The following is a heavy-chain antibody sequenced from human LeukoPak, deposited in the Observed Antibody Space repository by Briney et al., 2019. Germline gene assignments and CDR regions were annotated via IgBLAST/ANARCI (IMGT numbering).Heavy chain of an antibody. J-gene: IGHJ6*02. CDR2: IYHSRST. D-gene: IGHD3-9*01. CDR3: ARVDRYYDILTGDYHYYGMDV. CDR1: GGSISSSNW. Sequence: SETLSLTCAVSGGSISSSNWWSWVRQPPGKGLEWIGEIYHSRSTNYNPSLKSRVTISVDKSKNQFSLKLSSVTAADTAVYYCARVDRYYDILTGDYHYYGMDVWGQGTTVTVSS. V-gene: IGHV4-4*02.